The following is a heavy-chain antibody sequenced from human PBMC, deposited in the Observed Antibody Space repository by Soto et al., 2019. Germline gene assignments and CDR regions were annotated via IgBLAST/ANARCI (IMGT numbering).Heavy chain of an antibody. D-gene: IGHD4-17*01. CDR1: GFTFSRSA. Sequence: SVKVSCKASGFTFSRSAVQWVRQARGQRLEWIGWIVVGSGDTNYAQKFQERVTITRDMSTSTAYMELSSLRSEDTAVYYCARDNYGGMLDFWGPGTLVTVSS. V-gene: IGHV1-58*01. CDR2: IVVGSGDT. CDR3: ARDNYGGMLDF. J-gene: IGHJ4*02.